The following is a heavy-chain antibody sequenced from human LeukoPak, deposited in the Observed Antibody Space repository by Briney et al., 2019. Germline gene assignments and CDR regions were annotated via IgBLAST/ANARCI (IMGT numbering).Heavy chain of an antibody. CDR3: VRGGSSGYNYNAFDV. CDR2: ISISDSTI. D-gene: IGHD3-22*01. CDR1: GITLSSFE. J-gene: IGHJ3*01. V-gene: IGHV3-48*03. Sequence: PGGPLRLSCAASGITLSSFEMNWVRQAPGKGLEWVSYISISDSTISYADSVRGRFTISRDNARNSLYLQMNSLRAEDTAVYYCVRGGSSGYNYNAFDVWGQGTMVTVSS.